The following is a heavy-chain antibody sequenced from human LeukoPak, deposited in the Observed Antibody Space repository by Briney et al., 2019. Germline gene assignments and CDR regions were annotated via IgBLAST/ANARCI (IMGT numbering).Heavy chain of an antibody. CDR2: FYRGDST. V-gene: IGHV3-53*01. Sequence: PGGSLRLSCAASGFTVSSSYMYWVRQAPGKGLEWVSFFYRGDSTYYAESVRGRFTISRDNSKNTLYLQMNSLRAEDTAVYYCARDSVYKSVLDYWGQGTLVAVSS. D-gene: IGHD1-14*01. J-gene: IGHJ4*02. CDR1: GFTVSSSY. CDR3: ARDSVYKSVLDY.